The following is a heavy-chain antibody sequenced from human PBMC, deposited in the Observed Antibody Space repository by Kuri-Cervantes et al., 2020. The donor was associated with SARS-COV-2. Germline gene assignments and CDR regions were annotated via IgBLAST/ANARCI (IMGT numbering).Heavy chain of an antibody. Sequence: GGSLRLSCAASGFDFSTYSMNWVRQAPGKGLEWVSSIVGPSNSYIYYADSVKGRFTMSRDNAKNTLYLQMNSLRAEDTAVYYCATLDGMDVWGQGTTVTVSS. CDR2: IVGPSNSYI. J-gene: IGHJ6*02. V-gene: IGHV3-21*01. D-gene: IGHD4-23*01. CDR3: ATLDGMDV. CDR1: GFDFSTYS.